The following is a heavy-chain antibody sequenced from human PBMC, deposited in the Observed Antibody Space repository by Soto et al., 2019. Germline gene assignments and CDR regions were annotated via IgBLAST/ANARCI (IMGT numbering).Heavy chain of an antibody. CDR2: IHYNGNT. Sequence: SETLSLTCTVSGGSIRSSTYSWSWVRQPPGKGLEWIGNIHYNGNTKYNPSLKSRVSMSVDTSKNQFSLRLISVTAADTAKYFCAREGNLGRWLQPLDFWGQGTLVTVSS. V-gene: IGHV4-61*01. D-gene: IGHD5-12*01. CDR1: GGSIRSSTYS. J-gene: IGHJ4*02. CDR3: AREGNLGRWLQPLDF.